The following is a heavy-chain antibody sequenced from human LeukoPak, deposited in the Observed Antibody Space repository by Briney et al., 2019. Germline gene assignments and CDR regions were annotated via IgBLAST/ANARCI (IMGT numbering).Heavy chain of an antibody. CDR3: ARDPYSSSCFDY. Sequence: ASVKLSCKASGYTFTSYYMHWVRQAPGQRLEWMGIINPSGGSRSYAQKFQGRVTMTREMATSTVYMELSSLRSEATAVYCCARDPYSSSCFDYWGQGTLATVSS. D-gene: IGHD6-6*01. CDR2: INPSGGSR. J-gene: IGHJ4*02. CDR1: GYTFTSYY. V-gene: IGHV1-46*01.